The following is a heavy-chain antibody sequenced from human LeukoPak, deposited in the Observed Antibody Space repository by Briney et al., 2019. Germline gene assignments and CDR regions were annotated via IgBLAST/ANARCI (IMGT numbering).Heavy chain of an antibody. CDR1: GFTFSSYW. J-gene: IGHJ4*02. CDR3: AKDSLTLVPRYSSGWYGGY. D-gene: IGHD6-19*01. CDR2: ISGSGGST. V-gene: IGHV3-23*01. Sequence: PGGSLRLSCAASGFTFSSYWMHWVRQAPGKGLEWVSAISGSGGSTYYADSVKGRFTISRDNSKNTLYLQMNSLRAEDTAVYYCAKDSLTLVPRYSSGWYGGYWGQGTLVTVSS.